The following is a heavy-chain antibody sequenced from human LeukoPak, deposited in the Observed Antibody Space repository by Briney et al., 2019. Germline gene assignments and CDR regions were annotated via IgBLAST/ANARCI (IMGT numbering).Heavy chain of an antibody. CDR2: INPNSGGT. V-gene: IGHV1-2*04. Sequence: ASVKVSCKASGYTFTGYYMHWVRQAPGQGLEWMGWINPNSGGTNYAQKFQGWVTMTRDTSISTAYMELSRLRSDDTAVYYCARGDGWGLQSDYYYGMDVWGQGTTVTVSS. CDR3: ARGDGWGLQSDYYYGMDV. CDR1: GYTFTGYY. J-gene: IGHJ6*02. D-gene: IGHD5-24*01.